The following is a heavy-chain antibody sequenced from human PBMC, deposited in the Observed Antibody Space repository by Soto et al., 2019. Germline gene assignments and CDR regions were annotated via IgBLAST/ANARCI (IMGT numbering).Heavy chain of an antibody. V-gene: IGHV3-30-3*01. Sequence: VQLVESGGGVVQPGRSLRLSCAASGFKFRSHAMHWVRQAPGQGLEWVAVISFDGSSQYYAAFVKGRFTVSRDNSKTTLYLQLNSLRAEDTALYFCAKDQDTSGYYSVGDWGRGTLVTVSS. J-gene: IGHJ4*02. CDR2: ISFDGSSQ. CDR3: AKDQDTSGYYSVGD. D-gene: IGHD3-22*01. CDR1: GFKFRSHA.